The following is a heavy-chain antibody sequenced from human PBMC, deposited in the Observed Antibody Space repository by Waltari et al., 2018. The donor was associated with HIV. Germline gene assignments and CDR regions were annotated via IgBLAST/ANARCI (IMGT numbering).Heavy chain of an antibody. J-gene: IGHJ4*02. D-gene: IGHD3-22*01. CDR3: AKAFSDNTAYYYDF. CDR1: GFAYVSYA. CDR2: ISGSGADS. Sequence: EVQLLESGGGLVQPGGSRRLPCAASGFAYVSYAMTWVRQSPGRGLEWVSAISGSGADSFYADSVKGRFSISRDNSKNTVYLQMNNLRAADTAIYYCAKAFSDNTAYYYDFWGRGTRVTVAS. V-gene: IGHV3-23*01.